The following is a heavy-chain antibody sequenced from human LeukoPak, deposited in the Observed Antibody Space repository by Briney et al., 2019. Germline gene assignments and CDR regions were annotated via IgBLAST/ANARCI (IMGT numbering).Heavy chain of an antibody. D-gene: IGHD5-18*01. V-gene: IGHV3-23*01. CDR1: GFTFSSYA. J-gene: IGHJ4*02. Sequence: PGRSLRLSCAASGFTFSSYAMSWVRQAPGKGLEWVSAISGSGGSTSYADSVKGRFTISRDNSMNTLYLQMNSLRAEDTAVYYCAKDDRIQTRRYSYNYWGQGTLVTVSS. CDR2: ISGSGGST. CDR3: AKDDRIQTRRYSYNY.